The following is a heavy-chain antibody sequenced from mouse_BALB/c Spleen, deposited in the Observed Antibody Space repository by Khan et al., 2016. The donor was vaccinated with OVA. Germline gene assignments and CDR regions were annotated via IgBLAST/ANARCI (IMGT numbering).Heavy chain of an antibody. V-gene: IGHV5-6-3*01. CDR2: INSNGGST. CDR3: ARMARTTN. Sequence: EVELVESGGGLVQPGGSLKLSCAASGFTFSSYGMSWVRQTPDKRLELVATINSNGGSTYYPDSVKGRFTISRDNAKNTLYLQMSSLKSEDTAMYYCARMARTTNWDQGTTLTVSS. CDR1: GFTFSSYG. D-gene: IGHD6-1*01. J-gene: IGHJ2*01.